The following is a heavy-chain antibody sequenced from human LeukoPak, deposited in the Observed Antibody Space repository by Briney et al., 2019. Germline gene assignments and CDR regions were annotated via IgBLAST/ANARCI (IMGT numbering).Heavy chain of an antibody. CDR3: AKDSGGLVAVAGPFDY. V-gene: IGHV3-9*01. CDR2: ISWNSGSI. Sequence: PGGSLRLSCAASGFTFDDYAMHWVRQAPGKGLEWVSGISWNSGSIGYADSVKGRFTISRDNAKNSLYLQMNSLRAEDTALYYCAKDSGGLVAVAGPFDYWGQGTLVTVSS. D-gene: IGHD6-19*01. CDR1: GFTFDDYA. J-gene: IGHJ4*02.